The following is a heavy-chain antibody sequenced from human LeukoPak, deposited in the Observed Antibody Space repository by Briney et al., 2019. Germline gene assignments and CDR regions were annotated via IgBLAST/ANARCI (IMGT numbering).Heavy chain of an antibody. D-gene: IGHD5-12*01. CDR2: INPNSGGT. CDR3: ARALDIVAVWWFDP. CDR1: GYTFTDYY. V-gene: IGHV1-2*02. J-gene: IGHJ5*02. Sequence: ASVKVSCKASGYTFTDYYMHWVRQAPGQGLEWMGWINPNSGGTNYAQKFQGRVTMTRDTSISTAYMELSRLRSDDTAVYYCARALDIVAVWWFDPWGQGTLVTVSS.